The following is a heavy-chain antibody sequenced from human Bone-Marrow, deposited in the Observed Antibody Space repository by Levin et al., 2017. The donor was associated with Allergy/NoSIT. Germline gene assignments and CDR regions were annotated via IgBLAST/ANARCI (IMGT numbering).Heavy chain of an antibody. J-gene: IGHJ4*02. CDR1: GYTLKELS. Sequence: GESLKISCKVSGYTLKELSMHWVRQAPGKGLEWMGGFDPEEGETNYTQNFQGRVTMTEDSSTDTAYMELSSLRSEDTAVYYCAAVKGITMTTSPHLDYWGQGTLVTVSS. CDR3: AAVKGITMTTSPHLDY. V-gene: IGHV1-24*01. D-gene: IGHD3-3*01. CDR2: FDPEEGET.